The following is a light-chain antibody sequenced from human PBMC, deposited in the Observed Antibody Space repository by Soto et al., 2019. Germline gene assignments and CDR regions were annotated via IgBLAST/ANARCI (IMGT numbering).Light chain of an antibody. Sequence: DIQMTQSPSSLSASVGDRVTITCRASQGISNYLAWYQQKPGKVPKLLIYSASTLQSGVPSRFSGSGSGTDFTLTIRSLQPEDVATYYCQKYNSVPVTFGQGTRLEIK. J-gene: IGKJ5*01. CDR3: QKYNSVPVT. CDR2: SAS. CDR1: QGISNY. V-gene: IGKV1-27*01.